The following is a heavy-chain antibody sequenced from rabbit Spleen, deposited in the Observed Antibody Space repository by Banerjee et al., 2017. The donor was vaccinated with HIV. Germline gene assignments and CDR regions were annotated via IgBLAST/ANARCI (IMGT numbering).Heavy chain of an antibody. D-gene: IGHD4-1*01. CDR3: ARNANGGWDL. Sequence: QLEESAGGLVQPGGSLKLSCKASGFTLSSYYMNWVRQAPGKGLEWIGIIDVGAGSTDYASWVNGRFTISSDNAQNTVDLQMNSLTPADTATYFCARNANGGWDLWGPGTLVTVS. CDR1: GFTLSSYY. J-gene: IGHJ4*01. CDR2: IDVGAGST. V-gene: IGHV1S7*01.